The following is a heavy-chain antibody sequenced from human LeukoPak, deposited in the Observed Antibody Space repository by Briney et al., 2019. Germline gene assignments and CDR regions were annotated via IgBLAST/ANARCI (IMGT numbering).Heavy chain of an antibody. CDR3: ARGLGYCSGGTCAPGALDI. V-gene: IGHV1-2*02. J-gene: IGHJ3*02. Sequence: GASVKVSCKASGYTFTGYYMHWVRQAPGQGLEWMGWINPNSGGTNYAQNFQGRVTMTRDRSISTAYMELSRLTSDDTAVYSCARGLGYCSGGTCAPGALDIWGQGTMVTVSS. CDR1: GYTFTGYY. D-gene: IGHD2-15*01. CDR2: INPNSGGT.